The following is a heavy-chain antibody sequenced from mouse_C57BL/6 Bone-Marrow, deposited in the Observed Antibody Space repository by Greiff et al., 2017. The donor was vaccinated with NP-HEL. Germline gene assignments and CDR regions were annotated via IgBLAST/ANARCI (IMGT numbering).Heavy chain of an antibody. V-gene: IGHV14-4*01. Sequence: VQLQQSGAELVRPGASVKLSCTASGFNIKDDYMHWVKPRPEQGLEWIGWIDPENGDTEYASKFQGKATITADTSSNTAYLQLSSLTSEDTAVYYCTTGFAMDYWGQGTSVTVSS. CDR2: IDPENGDT. J-gene: IGHJ4*01. CDR1: GFNIKDDY. CDR3: TTGFAMDY.